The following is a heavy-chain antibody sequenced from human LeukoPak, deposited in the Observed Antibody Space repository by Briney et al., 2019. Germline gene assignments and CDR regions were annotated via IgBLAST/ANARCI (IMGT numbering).Heavy chain of an antibody. V-gene: IGHV3-23*01. CDR3: AKGRSGWYVFDY. D-gene: IGHD6-19*01. Sequence: QPGGSLRLSCAASGFTFSRYAMSWVRQAPGKGLEWVSAISGSGGSTYYVDSVKGRFTISRDNSKNTLYLQLNSLRAEDTAVYYCAKGRSGWYVFDYWGQGTLVTVSS. J-gene: IGHJ4*02. CDR1: GFTFSRYA. CDR2: ISGSGGST.